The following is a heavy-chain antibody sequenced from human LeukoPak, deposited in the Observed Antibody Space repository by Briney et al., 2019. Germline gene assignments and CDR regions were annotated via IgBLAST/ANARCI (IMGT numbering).Heavy chain of an antibody. CDR3: ARDPQHIVVVTAVFDY. Sequence: PGGSLRLSCVVSGFTFGSYAMHWVRQAPGKGLEWVAVISYDGSNKYHADSVKGRFTTSRDNSKNTLYLQMNSLRVEDTAVYYCARDPQHIVVVTAVFDYWGQGTLVTVSS. D-gene: IGHD2-21*02. CDR2: ISYDGSNK. CDR1: GFTFGSYA. J-gene: IGHJ4*02. V-gene: IGHV3-30-3*01.